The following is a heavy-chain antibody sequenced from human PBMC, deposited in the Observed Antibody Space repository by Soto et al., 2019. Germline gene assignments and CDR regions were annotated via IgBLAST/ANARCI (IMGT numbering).Heavy chain of an antibody. CDR3: ARDGVDTSSFSYYGMDV. CDR1: GGSISSGGYY. D-gene: IGHD2-2*01. V-gene: IGHV4-31*03. Sequence: PSETLSLTCTVSGGSISSGGYYWSWIRQHPGRGLEWIGYIYYTGNTYYNPSLKSRVTMSVDTSKNQFSLQLNSVTAADTAVYYCARDGVDTSSFSYYGMDVWGQGTTVTVSS. J-gene: IGHJ6*02. CDR2: IYYTGNT.